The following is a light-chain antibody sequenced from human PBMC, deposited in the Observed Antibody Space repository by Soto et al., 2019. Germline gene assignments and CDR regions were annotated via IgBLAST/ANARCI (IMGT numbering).Light chain of an antibody. V-gene: IGKV3-20*01. J-gene: IGKJ5*01. CDR3: QQYGSSP. CDR1: QSVSSSY. Sequence: EIVLTQSPGTLSLSPGERATLSCRVSQSVSSSYLAWYPQKPGQAPRLLIYGASSRATGIPDRFSGSGSGTDFTLTISRLEPEDFAVYYCQQYGSSPFGQGTRLQIK. CDR2: GAS.